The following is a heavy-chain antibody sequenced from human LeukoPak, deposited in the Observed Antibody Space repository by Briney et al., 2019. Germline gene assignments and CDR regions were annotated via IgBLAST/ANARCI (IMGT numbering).Heavy chain of an antibody. CDR3: AIEQWELKY. D-gene: IGHD1-26*01. CDR2: ISDSGGLT. J-gene: IGHJ4*02. Sequence: GGSLRLSCAASGFTFYNSGMGWVRQAPGKGLEWISAISDSGGLTYYADSVKGRFTISRDDSKNTMYLQMNSLKAEDTAVYYCAIEQWELKYWGQGTLVTVSS. CDR1: GFTFYNSG. V-gene: IGHV3-23*01.